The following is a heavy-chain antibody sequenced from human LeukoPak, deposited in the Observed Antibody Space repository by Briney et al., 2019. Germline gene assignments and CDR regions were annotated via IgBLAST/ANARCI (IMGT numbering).Heavy chain of an antibody. V-gene: IGHV3-9*01. D-gene: IGHD3-22*01. CDR1: GLTFDDYA. CDR2: INWTGDDI. Sequence: PGRSLRLSCAASGLTFDDYAMHWVRQPPGKGLEWVSGINWTGDDIRYADSVKGRFTISRDNAKNSLYLQINSLRTEDTAFYYCAKGSRDSRAYWLYFDYWGQGTLVTVSS. J-gene: IGHJ4*02. CDR3: AKGSRDSRAYWLYFDY.